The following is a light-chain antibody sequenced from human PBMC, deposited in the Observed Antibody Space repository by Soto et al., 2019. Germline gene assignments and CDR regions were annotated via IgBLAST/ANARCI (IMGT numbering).Light chain of an antibody. V-gene: IGKV3-15*01. CDR3: QHYSDWPLT. J-gene: IGKJ4*01. CDR2: GIS. CDR1: QSVRNN. Sequence: EIVTTQSPATLSVSPGERATLSCRASQSVRNNYLAWYQQKPGQAPRLLIYGISTRATGIPARFSGSGSGTEFTLTINSLQSEDFAVYYCQHYSDWPLTFGGGTKVEIK.